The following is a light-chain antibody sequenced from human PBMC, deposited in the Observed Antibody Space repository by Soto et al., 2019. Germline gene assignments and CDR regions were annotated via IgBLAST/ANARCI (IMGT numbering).Light chain of an antibody. Sequence: EIVLTQSPGTLSLSPGERATLSCRAGQSISGTFLAWYQHKPGQAPRVLIYGASRRATGIPDRFSGSGSGTDFTLTISRLEPEDFALYYCQQYDSGWTFGQGTKVEMK. CDR3: QQYDSGWT. J-gene: IGKJ1*01. CDR1: QSISGTF. V-gene: IGKV3-20*01. CDR2: GAS.